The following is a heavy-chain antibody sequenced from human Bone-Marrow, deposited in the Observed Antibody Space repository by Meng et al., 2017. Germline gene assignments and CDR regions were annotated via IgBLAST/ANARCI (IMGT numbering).Heavy chain of an antibody. CDR3: LRGYCSRSYCQYYYHLDV. J-gene: IGHJ6*02. CDR2: IGRNGNYI. D-gene: IGHD2-2*01. CDR1: GFTFSTYW. V-gene: IGHV3-74*01. Sequence: GESLKISCAASGFTFSTYWMYWVRQAPGEGLVWVSRIGRNGNYITYANSVKGRFTISRDNAKNTLFLQMNSLRAEDTAVYYCLRGYCSRSYCQYYYHLDVWGRGTTVTVSS.